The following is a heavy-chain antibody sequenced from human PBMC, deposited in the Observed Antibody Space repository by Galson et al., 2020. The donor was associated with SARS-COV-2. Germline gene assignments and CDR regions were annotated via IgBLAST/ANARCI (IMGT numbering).Heavy chain of an antibody. V-gene: IGHV4-61*09. CDR2: IHTSGST. CDR3: AREGKFRLSYFFYYMDG. CDR1: GDSIRSGSYY. J-gene: IGHJ6*03. Sequence: SETLSLTCTVSGDSIRSGSYYWSWIRQPAGKGLEWIGHIHTSGSTNYNPSLKSRVTTSVDTSKNQVSLNLRSVTAADTAVYYCAREGKFRLSYFFYYMDGWGKGTTVTVSS.